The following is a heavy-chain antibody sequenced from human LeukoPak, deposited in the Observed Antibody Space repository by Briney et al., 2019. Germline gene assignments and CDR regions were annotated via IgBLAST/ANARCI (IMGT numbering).Heavy chain of an antibody. CDR1: GYTFTSYY. V-gene: IGHV1-46*01. J-gene: IGHJ4*02. Sequence: ASVKVSCKASGYTFTSYYMHWVRQAPGQGLEWMGIINPSGGSTSYAQKFQGRVTMTTDTSTSTAYMELRSLRSDDTAVYYCARDNRVRGVFLRGADYFDYWGQGTLVTVSS. CDR2: INPSGGST. D-gene: IGHD3-10*01. CDR3: ARDNRVRGVFLRGADYFDY.